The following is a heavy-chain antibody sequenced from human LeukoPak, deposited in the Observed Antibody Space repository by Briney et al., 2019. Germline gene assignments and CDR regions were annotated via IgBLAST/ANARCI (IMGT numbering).Heavy chain of an antibody. V-gene: IGHV7-4-1*02. J-gene: IGHJ6*03. Sequence: GASVKVSCKASGYSFNSQGMNWVRQAPGQGLEWMGWINTDSGNPTYAQGFTGRFVFSLDTSVSTAYLQISSLKAEDTAVYYCARVARYYDFWSGRGLYYYYMDVWGKGTTVTISS. CDR2: INTDSGNP. CDR3: ARVARYYDFWSGRGLYYYYMDV. D-gene: IGHD3-3*01. CDR1: GYSFNSQG.